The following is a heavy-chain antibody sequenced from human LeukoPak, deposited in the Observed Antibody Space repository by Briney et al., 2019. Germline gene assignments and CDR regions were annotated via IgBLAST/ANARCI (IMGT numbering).Heavy chain of an antibody. CDR3: ARGGRRITMVRGVISPNWFDP. V-gene: IGHV4-34*01. J-gene: IGHJ5*02. Sequence: PSETLSLTCAVYGGSFSGYYWGWIRQPPGKGLEWIGEINHSGSTNYNPSLKSRVTISVDTSKNQFSLKLSSVTAADTAVYYCARGGRRITMVRGVISPNWFDPWGQGTLVTVSS. CDR2: INHSGST. D-gene: IGHD3-10*01. CDR1: GGSFSGYY.